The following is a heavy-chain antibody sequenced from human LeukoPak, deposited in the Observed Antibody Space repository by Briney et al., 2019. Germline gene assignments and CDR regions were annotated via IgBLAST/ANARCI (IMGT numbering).Heavy chain of an antibody. CDR2: ISSSGST. J-gene: IGHJ4*02. CDR3: ARADNLNAFDY. Sequence: SETLSLTCTVSGGSISSGGYFWSWIRQHPGKGLEWIGSISSSGSTLYSPSLKRRVTISVDTSKNQFSLKLSSVTGADTAVYYCARADNLNAFDYWGQGTRVTVSS. CDR1: GGSISSGGYF. D-gene: IGHD1-1*01. V-gene: IGHV4-31*03.